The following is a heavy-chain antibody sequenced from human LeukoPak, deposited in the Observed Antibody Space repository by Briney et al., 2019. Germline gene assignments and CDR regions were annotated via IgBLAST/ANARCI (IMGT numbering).Heavy chain of an antibody. CDR2: VKQGGSEK. J-gene: IGHJ4*02. V-gene: IGHV3-7*04. D-gene: IGHD6-13*01. Sequence: PGGSLRLSCAASGFTPSHFWMCWVRPTPGKGLDWVANVKQGGSEKYYVDSVKGGFTITRENAKNSLYLKMNSLRAEDTAVYYCARYGSIVAAGTFDYWGQGTLVTVSS. CDR3: ARYGSIVAAGTFDY. CDR1: GFTPSHFW.